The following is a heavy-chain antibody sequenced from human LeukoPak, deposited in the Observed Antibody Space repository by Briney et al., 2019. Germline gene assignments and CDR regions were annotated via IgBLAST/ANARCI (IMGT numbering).Heavy chain of an antibody. CDR1: GGSFSGYY. D-gene: IGHD2-21*02. J-gene: IGHJ2*01. Sequence: SETLSLTCAVYGGSFSGYYWSWIRQPPGKGLEWIGEINHSGSTNYNPSLKSRVTISVDTSKNQFSLKLSSVTAADTAVHYCARDSSLSYCGGDCLLHYWYFDLWGRGTLVTVSS. CDR2: INHSGST. CDR3: ARDSSLSYCGGDCLLHYWYFDL. V-gene: IGHV4-34*01.